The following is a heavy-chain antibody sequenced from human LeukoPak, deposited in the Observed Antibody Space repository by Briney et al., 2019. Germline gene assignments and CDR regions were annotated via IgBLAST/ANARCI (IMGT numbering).Heavy chain of an antibody. CDR1: GFTFSDYY. CDR2: ISSSSSYT. V-gene: IGHV3-11*03. CDR3: ARSGYSSSWYDY. Sequence: GGSLRLSCAASGFTFSDYYMSWIRQAPGKGLEWVSYISSSSSYTSYADSVKGRFTTSRDNAKNSLYLQMNSLRAEDTAVYYCARSGYSSSWYDYWGQGTLVTVSS. J-gene: IGHJ4*02. D-gene: IGHD6-13*01.